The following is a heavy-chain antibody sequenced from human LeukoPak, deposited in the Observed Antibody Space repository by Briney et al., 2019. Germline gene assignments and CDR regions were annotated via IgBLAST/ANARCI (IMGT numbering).Heavy chain of an antibody. Sequence: PSETLSLTCTVSGGSISINNYFWGWIRQPPGKGLEWIGSINYGGITYYTPSLKSRVTISVDTSKNQFSLGLTSVTAADTAVYFCARDFYNYGYPTYMDVWGKGITVTVSS. CDR1: GGSISINNYF. J-gene: IGHJ6*03. CDR2: INYGGIT. D-gene: IGHD5-18*01. V-gene: IGHV4-39*07. CDR3: ARDFYNYGYPTYMDV.